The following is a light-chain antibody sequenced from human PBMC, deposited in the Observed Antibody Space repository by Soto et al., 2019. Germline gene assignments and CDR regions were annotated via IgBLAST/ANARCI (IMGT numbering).Light chain of an antibody. V-gene: IGLV1-36*01. CDR1: SSKIGNNA. Sequence: QSVLTQPPSVSEAPRQRVTISCSGSSSKIGNNAVNWYQQLPGQAPKIVIYYDDLLTSGVSDRFSGSKSGISASLAISDLQSDDEADYYCATWDDSLNAYVFGPGTKVTVL. CDR3: ATWDDSLNAYV. J-gene: IGLJ1*01. CDR2: YDD.